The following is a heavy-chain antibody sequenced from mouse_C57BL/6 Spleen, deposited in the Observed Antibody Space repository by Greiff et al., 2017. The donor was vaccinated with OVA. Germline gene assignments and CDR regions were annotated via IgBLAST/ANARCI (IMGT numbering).Heavy chain of an antibody. CDR3: TREVPRGAAMDY. CDR2: ISSGGDYI. D-gene: IGHD2-14*01. CDR1: GFTFSSYA. V-gene: IGHV5-9-1*02. J-gene: IGHJ4*01. Sequence: DVKLVESGEGLVKPGGSLKLSCAASGFTFSSYAMFWVRQTPEKRLEWVAYISSGGDYIYYADTVKGRFTIYRDNARNTLYLQMSSLKSEDTAMYDCTREVPRGAAMDYWGQGTSVTVSS.